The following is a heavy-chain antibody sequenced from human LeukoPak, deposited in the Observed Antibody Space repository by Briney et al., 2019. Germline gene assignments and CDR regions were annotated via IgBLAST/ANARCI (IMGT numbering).Heavy chain of an antibody. V-gene: IGHV3-11*01. J-gene: IGHJ6*03. CDR2: ISSSGSTI. CDR3: ARVVVVVPAAISRYYMDV. Sequence: GGSLRLSCAASGFTFSDYYMSWIRQAPGKGLEWVTHISSSGSTIYYADSVQSRFTISRDNAKNSLYLQMTSLRAEDTAVYYCARVVVVVPAAISRYYMDVWGKGTTVTISS. D-gene: IGHD2-2*01. CDR1: GFTFSDYY.